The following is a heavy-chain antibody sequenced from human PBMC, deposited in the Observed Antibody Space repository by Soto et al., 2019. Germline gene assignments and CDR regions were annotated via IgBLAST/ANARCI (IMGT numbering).Heavy chain of an antibody. J-gene: IGHJ6*02. V-gene: IGHV3-23*01. CDR1: GFTFSKYW. Sequence: GGSLRFSCADSGFTFSKYWMSWVRQAPGKGLEWVSAISGSGGSTYYADSVKGRFTISRDNSKNTLYLQMNSLRAEDTAVYYCAKYSPSIAAAVSPPYYYYGMDVWGQGTTVTVSS. CDR3: AKYSPSIAAAVSPPYYYYGMDV. CDR2: ISGSGGST. D-gene: IGHD6-13*01.